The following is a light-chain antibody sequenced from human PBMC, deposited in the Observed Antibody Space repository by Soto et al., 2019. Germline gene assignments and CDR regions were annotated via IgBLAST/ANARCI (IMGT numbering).Light chain of an antibody. J-gene: IGKJ2*01. Sequence: DIQMTQSPSSLSASAGDRVTITCRASQSIRFYLNWYQQKPGKAPKLLIYAASTLQSGVPSRFSGSGSEIDFTLTISSLQPEDFATYYCQQSYSTPYTFGQGTKLEIK. CDR2: AAS. CDR1: QSIRFY. CDR3: QQSYSTPYT. V-gene: IGKV1-39*01.